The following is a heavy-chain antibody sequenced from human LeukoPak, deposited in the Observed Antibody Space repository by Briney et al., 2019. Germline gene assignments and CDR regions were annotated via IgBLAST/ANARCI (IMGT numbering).Heavy chain of an antibody. J-gene: IGHJ4*02. CDR3: ARGYYDSSGPLGY. V-gene: IGHV3-11*04. Sequence: GGSLRLSCAASGFTFSDYYMSWIRQAPGKGQEWVSYIRSSGSTSYYADSVKGRFTISRDNAKTSLYLQMNSLRAEDTAVYYCARGYYDSSGPLGYWGQGTLVTVSS. CDR2: IRSSGSTS. CDR1: GFTFSDYY. D-gene: IGHD3-22*01.